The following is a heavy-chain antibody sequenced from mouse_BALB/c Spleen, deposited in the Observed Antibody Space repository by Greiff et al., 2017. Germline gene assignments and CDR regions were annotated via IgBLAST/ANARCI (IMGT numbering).Heavy chain of an antibody. V-gene: IGHV1-54*01. CDR1: GYAFTNYL. Sequence: VQLQQSGAELVRPGTSVKVSCKASGYAFTNYLIEWVKQRPGQGLEWIGVINPGSGGTNYNEKFKGKATLTADKSSSTAYMQLSSLTSDDSAVYFCARERGDYDDYWGQGTTLTVSS. CDR2: INPGSGGT. CDR3: ARERGDYDDY. J-gene: IGHJ2*01. D-gene: IGHD2-4*01.